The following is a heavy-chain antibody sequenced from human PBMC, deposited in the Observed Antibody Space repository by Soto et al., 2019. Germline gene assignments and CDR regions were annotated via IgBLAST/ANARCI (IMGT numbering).Heavy chain of an antibody. J-gene: IGHJ4*02. Sequence: EVQLLESGGGVVQPGGSLRPSCAASGFIFTEYGMSWVRQAPGKGLEWVSGISGSGGATYYADSVQGRFTISKDFSKNTLFLQMSGLRAEDTAVYFCGRLKTGYALYYFDYWGQGSLVTVSS. D-gene: IGHD3-9*01. CDR3: GRLKTGYALYYFDY. CDR2: ISGSGGAT. V-gene: IGHV3-23*01. CDR1: GFIFTEYG.